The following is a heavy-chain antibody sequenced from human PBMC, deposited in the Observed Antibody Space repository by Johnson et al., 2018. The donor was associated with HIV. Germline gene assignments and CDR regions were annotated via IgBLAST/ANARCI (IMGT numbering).Heavy chain of an antibody. CDR1: GFTVSSNY. J-gene: IGHJ3*02. Sequence: VQLVESGGGLVKPGGSLRLSCAASGFTVSSNYMSWVRQAPGKGLEWVSVIYSGGSTHYADSVKGRFTMSRDNSNNTLYLQMNSLRGEDTAVYYCARARRVVIGPDGFDIWGQGTMVTVSS. D-gene: IGHD3-22*01. CDR2: IYSGGST. CDR3: ARARRVVIGPDGFDI. V-gene: IGHV3-66*02.